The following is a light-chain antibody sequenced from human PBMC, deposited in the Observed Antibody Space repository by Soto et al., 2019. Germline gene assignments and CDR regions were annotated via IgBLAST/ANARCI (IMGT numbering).Light chain of an antibody. J-gene: IGLJ1*01. CDR2: GVS. V-gene: IGLV2-14*01. CDR3: SSHTISSALQV. Sequence: QSALTQPASVSGSPGQSITISCTGTISDFVVYNYASWYQQHPGKAPKLMIYGVSNRPSGVSNRFSGSKSGNTASLTISGLQADDEAGYYCSSHTISSALQVFGTGTKVTVL. CDR1: ISDFVVYNY.